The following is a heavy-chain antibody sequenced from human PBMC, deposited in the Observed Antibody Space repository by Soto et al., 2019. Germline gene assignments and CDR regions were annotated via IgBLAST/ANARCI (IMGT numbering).Heavy chain of an antibody. J-gene: IGHJ6*02. D-gene: IGHD3-10*01. CDR3: TTAQIWFGELLGMDV. Sequence: EVQLVESGGGLVKPGGSLRLSCAASGFTFSNAWMNWVRQAPGKGLEWVGRIKSKTDGGTTDYAAPVKGRITISRDDSKNTLYLQMNSLKTEDTAVYYCTTAQIWFGELLGMDVWGQGTTVTVSS. V-gene: IGHV3-15*07. CDR2: IKSKTDGGTT. CDR1: GFTFSNAW.